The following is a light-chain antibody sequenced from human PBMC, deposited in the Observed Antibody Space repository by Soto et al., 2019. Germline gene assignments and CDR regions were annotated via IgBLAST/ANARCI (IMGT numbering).Light chain of an antibody. Sequence: EIVLTQSPGTLSLSPGERATLSCRASQSLSSNYLAWYQQKPGQAPRLLISGTSNRATGIPDRFSGSGSGTDFTLTISRLEPDEFAVYFCQKYGDSAFTFGPGTKVDIK. CDR2: GTS. J-gene: IGKJ3*01. V-gene: IGKV3-20*01. CDR1: QSLSSNY. CDR3: QKYGDSAFT.